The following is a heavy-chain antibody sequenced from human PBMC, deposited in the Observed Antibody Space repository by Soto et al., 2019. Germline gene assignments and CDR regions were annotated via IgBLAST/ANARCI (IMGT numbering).Heavy chain of an antibody. V-gene: IGHV4-4*02. CDR2: IYHSGST. Sequence: QVQLQESGPGLVKPSGTLSLTCAVSGGSISSTNWWSWVRQPPGKGLEWIGEIYHSGSTNYNPSLKSRVTXXVXKXKNQFSLKLSSVTAADTAVYFCATEGGAATGRYFDYWGQGTLVTVSS. CDR1: GGSISSTNW. J-gene: IGHJ4*02. CDR3: ATEGGAATGRYFDY. D-gene: IGHD6-13*01.